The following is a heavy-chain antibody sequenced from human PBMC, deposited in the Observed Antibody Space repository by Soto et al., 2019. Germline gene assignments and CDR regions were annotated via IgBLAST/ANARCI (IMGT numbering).Heavy chain of an antibody. Sequence: PSETLSLTCTVSGGSISSYYWSWIRQPPGKGLEWIGYIYYSGSTNYNPSLKSRVTISVDTSKNQFSLKLSSVTAADTAVYYCARSSSYSSGWYGNYYYYGMDVWGQGTTVTAP. CDR2: IYYSGST. J-gene: IGHJ6*02. D-gene: IGHD6-19*01. CDR3: ARSSSYSSGWYGNYYYYGMDV. CDR1: GGSISSYY. V-gene: IGHV4-59*01.